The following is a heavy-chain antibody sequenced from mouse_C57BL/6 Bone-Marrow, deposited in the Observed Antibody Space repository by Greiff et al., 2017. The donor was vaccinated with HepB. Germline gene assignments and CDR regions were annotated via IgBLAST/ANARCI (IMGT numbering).Heavy chain of an antibody. CDR2: ISSGGSYT. CDR1: GFTFSSYG. V-gene: IGHV5-6*01. D-gene: IGHD1-1*01. J-gene: IGHJ2*01. CDR3: ARPPYGSSYFDY. Sequence: DVQLVESGGDLVKPGGSLKLSCAASGFTFSSYGMSWVRQTPDKRLEWVATISSGGSYTYYPDSVKGRFTISRDNAKNTLYLQMSSLKSEDTAMYYCARPPYGSSYFDYWGQGTTLTVSS.